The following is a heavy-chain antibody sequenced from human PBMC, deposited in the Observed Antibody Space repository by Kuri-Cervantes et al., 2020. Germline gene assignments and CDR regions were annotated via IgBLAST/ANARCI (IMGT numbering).Heavy chain of an antibody. V-gene: IGHV4-61*08. CDR1: GGSVSSGGYY. J-gene: IGHJ4*02. D-gene: IGHD3/OR15-3a*01. Sequence: ESLKISCTVSGGSVSSGGYYWSWVRQPPGKGLEWIGYMHYAGSTNYNPSLKGRVTISTDGSKNQFSLKLSSVIAADTAVYYCVLDPERDGLNFDYWGQGILVTVSS. CDR2: MHYAGST. CDR3: VLDPERDGLNFDY.